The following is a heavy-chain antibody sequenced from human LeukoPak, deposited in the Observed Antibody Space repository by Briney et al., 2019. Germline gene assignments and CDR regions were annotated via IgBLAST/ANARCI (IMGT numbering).Heavy chain of an antibody. CDR2: INHSGST. CDR3: ARPLGYCSGGSCYAYFQH. J-gene: IGHJ1*01. D-gene: IGHD2-15*01. Sequence: SETLSLTCAVYGGSFSGYYWSWIRQPPGKGQEWIGEINHSGSTNYNPSLKSRVTISVDTSKNQFSLKLSSVTAADTAVYYCARPLGYCSGGSCYAYFQHWGQGNLVTVS. CDR1: GGSFSGYY. V-gene: IGHV4-34*01.